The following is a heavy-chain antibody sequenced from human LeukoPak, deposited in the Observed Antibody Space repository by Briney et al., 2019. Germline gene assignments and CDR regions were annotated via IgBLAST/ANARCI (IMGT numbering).Heavy chain of an antibody. CDR1: GFTFSSYG. Sequence: GGSLRLSCAASGFTFSSYGMHWVRQAPGKGLEWVAVISYDGSNKYYADSVKGRFTISRDNSKNTLYLQMNSLRAEDTAVYYCAKDTLGYCSGGSCFDAFDIWGQGTMVTVSS. CDR2: ISYDGSNK. V-gene: IGHV3-30*18. J-gene: IGHJ3*02. CDR3: AKDTLGYCSGGSCFDAFDI. D-gene: IGHD2-15*01.